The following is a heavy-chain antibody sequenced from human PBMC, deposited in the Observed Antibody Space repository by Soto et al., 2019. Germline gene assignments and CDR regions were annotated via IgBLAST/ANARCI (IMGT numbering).Heavy chain of an antibody. V-gene: IGHV4-31*03. CDR3: ARDRPYYDSYDAFDI. J-gene: IGHJ3*02. CDR2: IYYSGST. D-gene: IGHD3-22*01. Sequence: QVQLQESGPGLVKPSQTLSLTCTVSGGSISSGGYYWSWIRQHPGKGLEWIGYIYYSGSTYYNPSLKSRVTISVDTSKNQFSRKLSSVTAADTAVYYCARDRPYYDSYDAFDIWGQGTMVTVSS. CDR1: GGSISSGGYY.